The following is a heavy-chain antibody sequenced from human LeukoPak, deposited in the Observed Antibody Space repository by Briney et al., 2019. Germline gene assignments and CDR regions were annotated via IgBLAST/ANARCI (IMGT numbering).Heavy chain of an antibody. Sequence: SETLSLTCTVSGDSISSYYWSWMRQPAGKGLEWIGRIYTSGSTNYNPSLKSRVTMSVDTSKNQFSLKLSSVTAADTAVYYCARSPYCSSTSCPFDYWGQGTLVTVSS. CDR1: GDSISSYY. CDR2: IYTSGST. J-gene: IGHJ4*02. CDR3: ARSPYCSSTSCPFDY. D-gene: IGHD2-2*01. V-gene: IGHV4-4*07.